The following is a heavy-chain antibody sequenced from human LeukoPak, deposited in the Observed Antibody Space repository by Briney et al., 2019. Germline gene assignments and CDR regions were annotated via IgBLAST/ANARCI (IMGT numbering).Heavy chain of an antibody. CDR3: ARGKELTGTSGHYSFDF. CDR2: VSGTGTA. D-gene: IGHD1-7*01. Sequence: SETLSLTCTVSTVSINSYFWTWVRQPAGKGLEWIGRVSGTGTAYSNPSLESRVIISLDTSRNQFSLKLMSVTAADTAVYCARGKELTGTSGHYSFDFWGQGTLVSVSS. J-gene: IGHJ4*02. CDR1: TVSINSYF. V-gene: IGHV4-4*07.